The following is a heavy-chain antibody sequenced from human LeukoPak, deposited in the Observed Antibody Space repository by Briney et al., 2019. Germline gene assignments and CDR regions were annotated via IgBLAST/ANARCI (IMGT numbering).Heavy chain of an antibody. D-gene: IGHD1-26*01. CDR3: ARGRVGATRGVAFDI. V-gene: IGHV4-39*01. Sequence: SETLSLTCTVSGGSISSSSYYWGWIRQPPGTGLEWIGSIYYSGSTYYNPSLKSRVTISVDTSKNQFSLKLSSVTAADTAVYCCARGRVGATRGVAFDIWGQGTMVTVSS. J-gene: IGHJ3*02. CDR2: IYYSGST. CDR1: GGSISSSSYY.